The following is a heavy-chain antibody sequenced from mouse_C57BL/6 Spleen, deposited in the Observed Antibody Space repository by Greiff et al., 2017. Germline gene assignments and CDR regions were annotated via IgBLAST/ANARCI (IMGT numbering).Heavy chain of an antibody. CDR1: GYTFTDYN. V-gene: IGHV1-18*01. D-gene: IGHD1-1*01. CDR2: INPNNGGT. CDR3: ARTNYYGSSYVFWYFDV. J-gene: IGHJ1*03. Sequence: EVQLQQSGPELVKPGASVKIPCKASGYTFTDYNMDWVQQSHGKSLEWIGDINPNNGGTIYNQKFKGKATLTVDKSSSTAYMELRSLTSEDTAVYYCARTNYYGSSYVFWYFDVWGTGTTVTVSS.